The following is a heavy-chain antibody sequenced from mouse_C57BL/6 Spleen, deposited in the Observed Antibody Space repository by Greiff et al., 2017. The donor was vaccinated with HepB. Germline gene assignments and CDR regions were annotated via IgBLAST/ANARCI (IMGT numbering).Heavy chain of an antibody. J-gene: IGHJ1*03. CDR3: ARATAYYGSSLWYFDV. CDR2: ISSGGSYT. CDR1: GFTFSSYG. D-gene: IGHD1-1*01. Sequence: EVMLVESGGDLVKPGGSLKLSCAASGFTFSSYGMSWVRQTPDKRLEWVATISSGGSYTYYPDSVKGRFTISRDNAKNTLYLQMSSLKSADTAMYYCARATAYYGSSLWYFDVWGTGTTVTVSS. V-gene: IGHV5-6*01.